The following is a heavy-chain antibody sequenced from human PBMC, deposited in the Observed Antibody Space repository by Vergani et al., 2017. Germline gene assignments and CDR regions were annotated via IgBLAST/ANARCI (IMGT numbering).Heavy chain of an antibody. D-gene: IGHD2-15*01. J-gene: IGHJ6*02. Sequence: EVQLVESGGGLVQPGGSLRLSCAASGFTFSSYWMSWVRQAPGKGLEWVANIKQDGSEKYYVDSVKGRFTISRDNAKNSLYLQMNSRRAEDTAVYYCARLRTYCSGGSCYGAGFLRLGMDVWGQGTTVTVSS. CDR1: GFTFSSYW. CDR2: IKQDGSEK. CDR3: ARLRTYCSGGSCYGAGFLRLGMDV. V-gene: IGHV3-7*03.